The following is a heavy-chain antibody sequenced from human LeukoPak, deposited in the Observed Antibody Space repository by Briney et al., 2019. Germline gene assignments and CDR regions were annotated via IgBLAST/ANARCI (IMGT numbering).Heavy chain of an antibody. V-gene: IGHV3-7*03. CDR2: IKEDGSEI. J-gene: IGHJ4*02. CDR1: GFTFSSYW. D-gene: IGHD6-19*01. Sequence: QPGGSLRLSCVASGFTFSSYWMSWVRQAPGKGLEWVASIKEDGSEIYYVDSVKGRFTISRDNAKNSLYLQMNNLRAEDTAVYFCARDGVIPVAGTFDYWGQGTLVTVSS. CDR3: ARDGVIPVAGTFDY.